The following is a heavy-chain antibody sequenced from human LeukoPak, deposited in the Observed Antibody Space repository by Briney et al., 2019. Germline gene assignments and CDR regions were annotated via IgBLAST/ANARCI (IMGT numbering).Heavy chain of an antibody. V-gene: IGHV1-18*01. CDR3: ARDRSEFGDYGGY. J-gene: IGHJ1*01. CDR2: ISAYNGDT. Sequence: ASGKVSCKASGYTFTRYGINWVRQAPGQGLEWMGWISAYNGDTKYAQNLQGRVTMTTDTSTSTAYMELRSLRSDDTAVYYCARDRSEFGDYGGYWGQGTLVTVSS. D-gene: IGHD4-17*01. CDR1: GYTFTRYG.